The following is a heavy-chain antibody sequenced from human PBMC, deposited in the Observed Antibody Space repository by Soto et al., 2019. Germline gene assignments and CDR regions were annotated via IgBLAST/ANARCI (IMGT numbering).Heavy chain of an antibody. CDR1: GGSISSGGYS. J-gene: IGHJ5*02. CDR3: ARVRGDFWRGYYSWFDP. Sequence: SETLSLTCAVSGGSISSGGYSWSWIRQPPGKGLEWIGYIYHSGSTYYNPSLKSRVTISVDRSKNQFSLKLSSVTAADTAVYYCARVRGDFWRGYYSWFDPWGQGTLVTVSS. D-gene: IGHD3-3*01. V-gene: IGHV4-30-2*01. CDR2: IYHSGST.